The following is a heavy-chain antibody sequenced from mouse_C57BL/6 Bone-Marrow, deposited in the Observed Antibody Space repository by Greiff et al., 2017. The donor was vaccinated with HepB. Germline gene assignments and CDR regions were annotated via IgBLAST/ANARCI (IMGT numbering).Heavy chain of an antibody. CDR1: GYTFTDYY. CDR3: ARFGFAY. CDR2: IYPGSGNT. V-gene: IGHV1-76*01. J-gene: IGHJ3*01. Sequence: VQLVESGAELVRPGASVKLSCKASGYTFTDYYINWVKQRPGQGLEWIARIYPGSGNTYYNEKFKGKATLTAEKSSSTAYMQLSSLTSEDSAVYFCARFGFAYWGQGTLVTVSA.